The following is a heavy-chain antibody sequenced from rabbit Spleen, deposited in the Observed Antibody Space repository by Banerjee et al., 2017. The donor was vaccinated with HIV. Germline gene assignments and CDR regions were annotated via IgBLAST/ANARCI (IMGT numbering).Heavy chain of an antibody. V-gene: IGHV1S45*01. Sequence: QEQLVESGGGLVKPEGSLKLSCTASGFSFSSSYYMCWVRQAPGKGLEWIQCIYAGSSGSTYSATWAKGRFTISKTSSTTVTLQIASLTAADTATYFCARDAGTSFSTYGMDLWGQGTLVT. J-gene: IGHJ6*01. CDR1: GFSFSSSYY. D-gene: IGHD8-1*01. CDR2: IYAGSSGST. CDR3: ARDAGTSFSTYGMDL.